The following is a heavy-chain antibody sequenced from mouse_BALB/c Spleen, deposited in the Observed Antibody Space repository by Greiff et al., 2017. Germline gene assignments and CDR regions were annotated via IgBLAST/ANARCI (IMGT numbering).Heavy chain of an antibody. D-gene: IGHD2-14*01. CDR3: ARWRYDEYYAMDY. J-gene: IGHJ4*01. CDR2: ISYSGST. CDR1: GYSITSDYA. Sequence: DVQLQESGPGLVKPSQSLSLTCTVTGYSITSDYAWNWIRQFPGNKLEWMGYISYSGSTSYNPSLKSRISITRDTSKNQFFLQLNSVTTEDTATYYCARWRYDEYYAMDYWGQGTSVTVSS. V-gene: IGHV3-2*02.